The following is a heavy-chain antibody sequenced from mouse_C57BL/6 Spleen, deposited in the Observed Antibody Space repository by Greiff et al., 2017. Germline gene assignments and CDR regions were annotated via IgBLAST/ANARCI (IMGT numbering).Heavy chain of an antibody. CDR1: GFNIKDHY. CDR2: FETEDGET. CDR3: ANWGLGGY. D-gene: IGHD4-1*01. V-gene: IGHV14-2*01. J-gene: IGHJ2*01. Sequence: QLQQSGAELVKPGASVKLSRTASGFNIKDHYMHRVKQRTEQGLGGIGRFETEDGETKYAPKFQGKATTTADTPSNTAYLQLSSLTSEDTAVYCCANWGLGGYWGQGTTLTVSS.